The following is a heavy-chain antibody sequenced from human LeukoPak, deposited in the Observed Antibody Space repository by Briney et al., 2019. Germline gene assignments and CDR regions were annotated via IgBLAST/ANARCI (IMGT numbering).Heavy chain of an antibody. Sequence: SETLSLTCTDSGGSLSIYNWCWIRQPPGKGLEWIGYIYYSGSTNYNPSLKSRVTISVDTSKNQFPLKLISVTAADTAVYYCARVVGYSYGWVDYWGQGTLVTVSS. J-gene: IGHJ4*02. V-gene: IGHV4-59*01. CDR2: IYYSGST. CDR3: ARVVGYSYGWVDY. CDR1: GGSLSIYN. D-gene: IGHD5-18*01.